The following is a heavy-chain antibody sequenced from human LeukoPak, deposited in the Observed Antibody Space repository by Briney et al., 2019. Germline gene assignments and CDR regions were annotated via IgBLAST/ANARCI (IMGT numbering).Heavy chain of an antibody. Sequence: GGSLRLSCAASGFTFSSYAMYWVRQAPGKGLEWVSSISGSGGSTYYADSVKGRFTISRDNSKNTQYLQMNSLRAEDTAVYYCAKVEYSSNIPQHWGQGTLVTVSS. V-gene: IGHV3-23*01. D-gene: IGHD6-6*01. CDR3: AKVEYSSNIPQH. J-gene: IGHJ1*01. CDR1: GFTFSSYA. CDR2: ISGSGGST.